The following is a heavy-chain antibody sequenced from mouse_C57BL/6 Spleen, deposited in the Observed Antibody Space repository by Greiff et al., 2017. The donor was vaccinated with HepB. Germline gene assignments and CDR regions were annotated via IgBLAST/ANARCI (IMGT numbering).Heavy chain of an antibody. CDR3: ASGGNFFAY. Sequence: VQLQQSGPVLVKPGASVKMSCKASGYTFTDYYMNWVKQSHGKSLEWIGVINPYNGGTSYNQKFKGKATLTVDKSSSTAYMELNSLTSEDSAVYYCASGGNFFAYWGQGTLVTVSA. CDR2: INPYNGGT. J-gene: IGHJ3*01. D-gene: IGHD2-1*01. CDR1: GYTFTDYY. V-gene: IGHV1-19*01.